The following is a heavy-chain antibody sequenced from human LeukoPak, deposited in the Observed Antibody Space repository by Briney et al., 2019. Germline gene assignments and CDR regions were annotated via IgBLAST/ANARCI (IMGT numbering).Heavy chain of an antibody. Sequence: GGSLRLSCVASGFTFSSYDMSWVRQAPGKGLECVSALSGSGSSTYYADSVKGRFTISRDNSKSTLYLQMNSLRAEDTAVYYCAKGDYYYYMDLWGKGTTVTISS. CDR1: GFTFSSYD. CDR2: LSGSGSST. V-gene: IGHV3-23*01. J-gene: IGHJ6*03. CDR3: AKGDYYYYMDL.